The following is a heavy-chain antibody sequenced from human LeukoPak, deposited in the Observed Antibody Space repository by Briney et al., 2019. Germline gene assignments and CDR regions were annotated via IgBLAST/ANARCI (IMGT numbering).Heavy chain of an antibody. D-gene: IGHD4-17*01. Sequence: GGSLRLSCAASGISFDDYAMHWVRRAPGKGLEWVSGISWNSGSIGYADSVKGRFTISRDNAKNSLYLQMNSLSAEDTALYYCAKATVTDVGYFDYWGQGTLVTVSS. CDR2: ISWNSGSI. J-gene: IGHJ4*02. V-gene: IGHV3-9*01. CDR1: GISFDDYA. CDR3: AKATVTDVGYFDY.